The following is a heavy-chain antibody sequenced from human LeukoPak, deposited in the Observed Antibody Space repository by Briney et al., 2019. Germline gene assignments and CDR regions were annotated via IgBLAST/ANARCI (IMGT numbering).Heavy chain of an antibody. V-gene: IGHV3-48*01. Sequence: GGSLRLSCAASGFTFSSYSMNWVRQAPGKGLEWVSYNSSSRSTIYYADSVKGRFTISRDNAKNSLYLQMNSLRAEDTAVYYCAREYCSSTSCLYDYWGQGTLVTVSS. CDR1: GFTFSSYS. CDR3: AREYCSSTSCLYDY. J-gene: IGHJ4*02. CDR2: NSSSRSTI. D-gene: IGHD2-2*01.